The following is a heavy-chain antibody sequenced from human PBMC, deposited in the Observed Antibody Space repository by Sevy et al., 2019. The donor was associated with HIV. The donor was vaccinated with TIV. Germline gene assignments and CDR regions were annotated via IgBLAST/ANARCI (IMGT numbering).Heavy chain of an antibody. CDR1: GFTISTNY. D-gene: IGHD4-17*01. Sequence: GGSLRLSCAASGFTISTNYMSWVRQAPGKGLEWVSVIYSGGSTYYADSVKGRFTISRDNSKNTQYLQMNSLRAEDTAVYYCARVPSRIRRYYYMDVWGKGTTVTVSS. J-gene: IGHJ6*03. CDR3: ARVPSRIRRYYYMDV. V-gene: IGHV3-53*01. CDR2: IYSGGST.